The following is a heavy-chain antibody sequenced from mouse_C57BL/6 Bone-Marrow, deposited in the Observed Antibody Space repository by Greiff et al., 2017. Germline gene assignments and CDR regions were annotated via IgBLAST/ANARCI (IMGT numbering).Heavy chain of an antibody. V-gene: IGHV5-6*01. Sequence: EVHLVESGGDLVKPGGSLKLSCAASGFTFSSYGMSWVRQTPDKRLEWVATISSGGSYTYYPASVKGRFTISRDNAKNTLYLQMSSLKSEDTAMYYCAREGTGKAYWGQGTLVTVSA. J-gene: IGHJ3*01. D-gene: IGHD4-1*01. CDR2: ISSGGSYT. CDR1: GFTFSSYG. CDR3: AREGTGKAY.